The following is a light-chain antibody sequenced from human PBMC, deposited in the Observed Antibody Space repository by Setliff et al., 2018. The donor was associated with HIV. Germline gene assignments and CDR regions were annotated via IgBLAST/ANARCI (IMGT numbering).Light chain of an antibody. J-gene: IGLJ2*01. CDR2: EVN. CDR3: SSYADNNNVI. Sequence: QSALTQPPSASGSPGQSVTISCTGTSSDVGDYNFVSWCQQHPGKAPKLLIYEVNKRPSGVPDRFSGSKSGNTASLTVSGLQAEDEADYYCSSYADNNNVIFGGGTKVTV. V-gene: IGLV2-8*01. CDR1: SSDVGDYNF.